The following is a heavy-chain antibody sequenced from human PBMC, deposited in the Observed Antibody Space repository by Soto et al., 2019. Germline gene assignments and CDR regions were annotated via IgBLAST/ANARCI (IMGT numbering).Heavy chain of an antibody. J-gene: IGHJ4*02. Sequence: PSTPLSLTCTFSGGSVSSGYYWGWVRQPPGKGLEWIGTIYHGWSTFCNQSLKSRVTISVDTSKNQFSLKLSSVTAADTAVYYCAIFTYYYDSSGYYPWYFDYWGQGTLVTVSS. CDR1: GGSVSSGYY. CDR2: IYHGWST. CDR3: AIFTYYYDSSGYYPWYFDY. D-gene: IGHD3-22*01. V-gene: IGHV4-38-2*02.